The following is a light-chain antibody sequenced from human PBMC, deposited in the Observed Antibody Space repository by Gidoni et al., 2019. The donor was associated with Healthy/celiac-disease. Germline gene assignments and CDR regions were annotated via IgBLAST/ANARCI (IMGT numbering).Light chain of an antibody. CDR2: WAS. J-gene: IGKJ2*04. CDR3: QQYYSTPRS. V-gene: IGKV4-1*01. CDR1: QRVLYSSNNKNY. Sequence: EIVMTQSPDSLAVSLGERATINCKSSQRVLYSSNNKNYLAWYQQKPGQPPKLLIYWASTRESGVPDRFSGSGSGTVFTLTISSLQAEDVAVYYCQQYYSTPRSFGQGTKLEIK.